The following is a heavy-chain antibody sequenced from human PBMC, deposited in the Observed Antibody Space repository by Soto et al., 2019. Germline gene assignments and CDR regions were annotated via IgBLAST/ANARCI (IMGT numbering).Heavy chain of an antibody. J-gene: IGHJ4*02. CDR3: ARVASDYINSVDN. CDR1: GFTFNAYA. D-gene: IGHD4-4*01. CDR2: IGGSGGNR. Sequence: VQLLESGGGLVQPGGSLRLSCAASGFTFNAYAMTWVRQAPGKGLEWVSAIGGSGGNRYYADSVRGRFTISRDNSKDTVDLRMNSLRVEDTAVYYCARVASDYINSVDNWGQGILVTVSS. V-gene: IGHV3-23*01.